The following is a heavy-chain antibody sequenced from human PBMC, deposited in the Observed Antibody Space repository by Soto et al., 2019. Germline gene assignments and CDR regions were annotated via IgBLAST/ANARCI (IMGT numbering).Heavy chain of an antibody. CDR1: GGSVSNDAYY. Sequence: QVQLQESGPGLVKPSETLSLTCIVSGGSVSNDAYYWSWIRQPPGKRLEWIGYIYHSGSTYYNPSLKSRVTISADTSANQFSLKVSSVTAADTAVYYCARLGIGWEFPFDYWGQGTLVNVSS. D-gene: IGHD1-26*01. CDR2: IYHSGST. J-gene: IGHJ4*02. V-gene: IGHV4-61*08. CDR3: ARLGIGWEFPFDY.